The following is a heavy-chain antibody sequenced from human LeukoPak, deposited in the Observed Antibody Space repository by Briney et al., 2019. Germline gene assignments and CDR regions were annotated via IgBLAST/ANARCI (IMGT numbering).Heavy chain of an antibody. V-gene: IGHV3-15*01. CDR3: TTGLYDSSGYYFDY. CDR2: IKSKTDGGTT. Sequence: GGSLRLSCAASGFTFSNYWMSWVRQAPGKGLEWVGRIKSKTDGGTTDYAAPVKGRFTISRDDSKNTLYLQMNSLKTEDTAVYYCTTGLYDSSGYYFDYWGQGTLVTVSS. D-gene: IGHD3-22*01. CDR1: GFTFSNYW. J-gene: IGHJ4*02.